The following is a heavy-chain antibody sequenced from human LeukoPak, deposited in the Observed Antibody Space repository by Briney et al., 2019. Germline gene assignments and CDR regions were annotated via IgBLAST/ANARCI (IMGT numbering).Heavy chain of an antibody. J-gene: IGHJ4*02. CDR1: GFTVSSNY. Sequence: GGSLRLSCAASGFTVSSNYMSWVRQAPGKGLEWVSVIYSGGSTYYADSVRGRFIISRDISKNTLYLQMNSLRAEDTAVYYCARVGDCGRASCYAIDYWGQGTLVTVSS. V-gene: IGHV3-66*01. D-gene: IGHD2-2*01. CDR3: ARVGDCGRASCYAIDY. CDR2: IYSGGST.